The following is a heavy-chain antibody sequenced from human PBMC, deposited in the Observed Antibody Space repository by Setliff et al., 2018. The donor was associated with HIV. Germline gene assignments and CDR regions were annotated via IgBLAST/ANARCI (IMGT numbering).Heavy chain of an antibody. D-gene: IGHD3-22*01. CDR1: GFTFSNAW. CDR2: IKDKTDGATT. CDR3: ARPQHIYDDSSDDY. J-gene: IGHJ4*02. V-gene: IGHV3-15*01. Sequence: GGSLRLSCAAAGFTFSNAWMNWVRQAPGRGLEWVGRIKDKTDGATTDYAAPVKGRFTISRDDSKHTLYLQMNSLKTEDTAVYYCARPQHIYDDSSDDYWGQGTLVTVSS.